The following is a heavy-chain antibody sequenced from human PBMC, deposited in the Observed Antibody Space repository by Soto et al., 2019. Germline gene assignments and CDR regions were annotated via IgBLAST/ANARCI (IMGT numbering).Heavy chain of an antibody. D-gene: IGHD1-26*01. V-gene: IGHV3-30-3*01. Sequence: QVQLVESGGGVVQPGRSLRLSCAASGFTFSSYAMHWVRQAPGKGLEWVAVISYDGSNIYYADSVKGRFTISRDNSKNTLYLQMNSLRAEDTAAHYCARDSRATGACAFYIWGLGTRVTVSS. CDR3: ARDSRATGACAFYI. CDR2: ISYDGSNI. CDR1: GFTFSSYA. J-gene: IGHJ3*02.